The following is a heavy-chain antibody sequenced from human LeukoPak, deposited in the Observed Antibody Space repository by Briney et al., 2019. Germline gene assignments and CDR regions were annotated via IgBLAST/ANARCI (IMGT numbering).Heavy chain of an antibody. CDR3: ARDQDYGGPHYGMDV. D-gene: IGHD4-23*01. Sequence: GGSLRLSCAASGFTVSSNYVSWVRQAPGKGLEWVSVIYSGGSTFYADSVKGRFTISRDNSKNTLYLQMNSLRAEDTAVYYCARDQDYGGPHYGMDVWGQGTTVTVSS. CDR1: GFTVSSNY. CDR2: IYSGGST. J-gene: IGHJ6*02. V-gene: IGHV3-53*01.